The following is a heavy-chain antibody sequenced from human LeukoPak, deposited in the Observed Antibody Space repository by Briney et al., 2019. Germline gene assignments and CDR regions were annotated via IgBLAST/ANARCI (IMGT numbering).Heavy chain of an antibody. CDR3: QRGATNDAFDI. D-gene: IGHD1-26*01. CDR1: GGSISSGGSY. V-gene: IGHV4-31*03. Sequence: PSETLSLTCTVSGGSISSGGSYWSWIRQHPGKGLEWIGYIYYSGSTYYNPSLKSRVTISVDTSKNQFSLKLSSVTAADTAVYYCQRGATNDAFDIWGQGTMVTVSS. CDR2: IYYSGST. J-gene: IGHJ3*02.